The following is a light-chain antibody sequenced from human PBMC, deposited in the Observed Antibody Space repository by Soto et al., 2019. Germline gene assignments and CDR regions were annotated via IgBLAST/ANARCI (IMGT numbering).Light chain of an antibody. CDR1: NSDIGGYNY. CDR3: SSYTIRINIV. V-gene: IGLV2-14*01. J-gene: IGLJ2*01. CDR2: EVS. Sequence: QSALTQPASVSGSLGQSITISCIGSNSDIGGYNYVSWYRQDPGKAPQLLISEVSNRPSGVSNRFTGSKSGSTASLTISGLQAEDEADYYCSSYTIRINIVFGGGTKVTVL.